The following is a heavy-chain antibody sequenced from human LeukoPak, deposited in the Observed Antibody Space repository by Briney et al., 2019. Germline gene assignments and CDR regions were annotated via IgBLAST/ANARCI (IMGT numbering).Heavy chain of an antibody. D-gene: IGHD3-16*01. J-gene: IGHJ3*01. CDR3: SRWGAVNAFDV. V-gene: IGHV4-59*01. CDR1: GGSLSSYF. Sequence: SETLSLTCTVSGGSLSSYFWSWIRQSPGKGLEWIAYISYSGSTNYNPSLKSRLSISLDMSNNQFSLKLSSVTAADTAVYFCSRWGAVNAFDVWGQGTMVTVSA. CDR2: ISYSGST.